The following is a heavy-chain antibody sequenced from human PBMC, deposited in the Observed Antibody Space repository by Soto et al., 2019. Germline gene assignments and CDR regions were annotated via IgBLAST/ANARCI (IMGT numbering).Heavy chain of an antibody. CDR2: IIPIYASP. J-gene: IGHJ4*02. D-gene: IGHD3-9*01. Sequence: QVQLVQSGAKVKKPGSSGKVSCKASGGTFSSNAISWVRQAPGQGLEWMGGIIPIYASPNYAQNFQGRVTVTADKATSTAYLELSRLKFADSAIYYCAVTVTGSRSPLAHWGRGTLVIVSS. V-gene: IGHV1-69*06. CDR1: GGTFSSNA. CDR3: AVTVTGSRSPLAH.